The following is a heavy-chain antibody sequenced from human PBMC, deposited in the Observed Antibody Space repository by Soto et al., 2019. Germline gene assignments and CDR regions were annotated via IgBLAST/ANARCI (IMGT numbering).Heavy chain of an antibody. CDR1: GDSINTDYY. CDR3: ARDTASKDYDSHPYYPHFGS. CDR2: IYYTGGT. Sequence: SETLSVSCAVSGDSINTDYYGSWIRQAPGKGLGWIGHIYYTGGTFYSPSLKSRLALSVDTSKNQFSLRLSSVTAADTAVYYCARDTASKDYDSHPYYPHFGSWGQGALVTVSS. J-gene: IGHJ5*01. D-gene: IGHD3-22*01. V-gene: IGHV4-30-4*01.